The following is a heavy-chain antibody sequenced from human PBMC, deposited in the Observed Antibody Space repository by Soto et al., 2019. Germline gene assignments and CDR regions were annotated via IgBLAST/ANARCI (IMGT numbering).Heavy chain of an antibody. J-gene: IGHJ3*02. V-gene: IGHV3-21*01. CDR3: ARDDGDYGPTHAFDI. CDR1: GFTFSSYS. CDR2: ISSSSSYI. D-gene: IGHD4-17*01. Sequence: GGSLRLSCAASGFTFSSYSMNWVRQAPGKGLEWVSSISSSSSYIYYADSVKGRFTISRDNAKNSLYLQMNSLRAEDTAVYYCARDDGDYGPTHAFDIWGQGTMVTVS.